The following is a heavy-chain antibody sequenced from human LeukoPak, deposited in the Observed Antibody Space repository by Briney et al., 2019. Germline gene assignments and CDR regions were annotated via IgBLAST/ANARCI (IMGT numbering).Heavy chain of an antibody. CDR3: GTSRTLDY. V-gene: IGHV3-7*01. CDR2: IKQDGSEE. CDR1: GFTFTSYW. J-gene: IGHJ4*02. D-gene: IGHD1-7*01. Sequence: GGSLRLSCVASGFTFTSYWMSWVRQAPGKGLEWVAKIKQDGSEENYVDSVEGRFTVSRDNAQNSLYLQMSSLRVEDTAVYYCGTSRTLDYWGQGTLVTVSS.